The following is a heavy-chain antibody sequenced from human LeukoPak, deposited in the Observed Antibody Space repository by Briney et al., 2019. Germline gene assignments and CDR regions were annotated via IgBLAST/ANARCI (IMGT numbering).Heavy chain of an antibody. CDR3: ARLGYCGGARCLNDY. J-gene: IGHJ4*02. CDR1: GGSISSGGYY. CDR2: IYYSGST. D-gene: IGHD2-15*01. V-gene: IGHV4-31*03. Sequence: SQTLSLTCTVSGGSISSGGYYWSWIRQHPGKGLEWIGYIYYSGSTYYNPSLKSRVTISVDTSKNQFSLKLSSVTAADTAVYYCARLGYCGGARCLNDYWGQGSLVTVSS.